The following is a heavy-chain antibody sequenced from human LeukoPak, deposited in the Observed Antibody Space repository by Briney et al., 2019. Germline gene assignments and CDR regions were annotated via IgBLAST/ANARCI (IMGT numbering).Heavy chain of an antibody. Sequence: PSETLSLTCTVSGGSISSSSYYWGWIRQPPGKGLEWIGSIYYSGSTYYNPSLKSRVTISVDTSKNQFSLKLNSVTAADTAVYYCAREGYSGYDSTYYFDSWGQGTLVTVSS. CDR3: AREGYSGYDSTYYFDS. CDR1: GGSISSSSYY. J-gene: IGHJ4*02. CDR2: IYYSGST. D-gene: IGHD5-12*01. V-gene: IGHV4-39*07.